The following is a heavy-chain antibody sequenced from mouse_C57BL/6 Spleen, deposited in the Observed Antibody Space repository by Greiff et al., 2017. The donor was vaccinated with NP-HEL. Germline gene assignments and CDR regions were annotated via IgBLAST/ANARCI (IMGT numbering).Heavy chain of an antibody. Sequence: QVQLQQSGPELVKPGASVKISCKASGYAFSSSWMNWVKQRPGQGLEWIGRIYPGDGDTNYNGKFKGKATLTADKSSSTAYMQLSSLTSEDSAVYFCAREDYDCVPWFAYWGQGTLVTVSA. CDR2: IYPGDGDT. D-gene: IGHD2-4*01. V-gene: IGHV1-82*01. CDR1: GYAFSSSW. J-gene: IGHJ3*01. CDR3: AREDYDCVPWFAY.